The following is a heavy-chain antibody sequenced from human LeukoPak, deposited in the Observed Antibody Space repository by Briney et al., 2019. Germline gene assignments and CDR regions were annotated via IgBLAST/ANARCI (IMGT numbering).Heavy chain of an antibody. V-gene: IGHV4-4*07. J-gene: IGHJ3*02. CDR2: IYTSGST. CDR1: GGSISSYY. CDR3: ARDPSYCSSTSCQMAFDI. Sequence: SETLSLTCTVSGGSISSYYWSWIRQPAGKGLEWIGRIYTSGSTNYNPSLKSRVTMSVDTSKNQFSLKLSSVTAADTAVYYCARDPSYCSSTSCQMAFDIWGQGTMVTVSS. D-gene: IGHD2-2*01.